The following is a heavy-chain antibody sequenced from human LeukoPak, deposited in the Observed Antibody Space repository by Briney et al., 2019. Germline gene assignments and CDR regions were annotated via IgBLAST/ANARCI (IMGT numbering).Heavy chain of an antibody. D-gene: IGHD3-22*01. CDR2: ISSSSSYI. V-gene: IGHV3-21*01. Sequence: GGSLRLSCAAPGFTFSAYSMNWVRQAPGKGLEWVSFISSSSSYIYYADSVKGRFTISRDNAKNSLYLQLNSLRAEDTAVYYCARSNQDYSSGYYYPGDGFSYDYWGQGTLVTVSS. CDR3: ARSNQDYSSGYYYPGDGFSYDY. J-gene: IGHJ4*02. CDR1: GFTFSAYS.